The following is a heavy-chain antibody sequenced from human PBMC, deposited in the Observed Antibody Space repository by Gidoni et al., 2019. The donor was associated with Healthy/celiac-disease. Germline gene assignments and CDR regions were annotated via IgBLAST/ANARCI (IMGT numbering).Heavy chain of an antibody. Sequence: QVQLVESGGGVVQPGRSLRLSCAASGFTFSSYGMHWVRQAPGKGLEWVAVISYDGSNKYYADSVKGRFTISRDNSKNTLYLQMNSLRAEDTAVYYCAKDRMYNWNYVLLFDYWGQGTLVTVSS. CDR3: AKDRMYNWNYVLLFDY. V-gene: IGHV3-30*18. CDR2: ISYDGSNK. CDR1: GFTFSSYG. D-gene: IGHD1-7*01. J-gene: IGHJ4*02.